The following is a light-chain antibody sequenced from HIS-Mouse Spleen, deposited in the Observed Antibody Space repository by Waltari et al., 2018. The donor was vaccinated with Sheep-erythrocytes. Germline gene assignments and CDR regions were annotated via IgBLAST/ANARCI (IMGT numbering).Light chain of an antibody. Sequence: SYELTQPPSVSVSPGQTARITCSGDALPKKYAYWYQQKSGQAPVLVIYEDSKRPSGIPGGVACSRSGTMATLTISGAQVEDEADYYCYSTDSSGNHSVFGGGTKLTVL. V-gene: IGLV3-10*01. CDR1: ALPKKY. CDR2: EDS. J-gene: IGLJ2*01. CDR3: YSTDSSGNHSV.